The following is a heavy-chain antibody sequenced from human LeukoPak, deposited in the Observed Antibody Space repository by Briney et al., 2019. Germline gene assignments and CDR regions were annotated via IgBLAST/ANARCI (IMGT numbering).Heavy chain of an antibody. CDR2: IIPILGIA. Sequence: ASVKVSCKASGGTFSSYAISWVRQAPGQGLEWMGRIIPILGIANYAQKFQGRVTITADKSTSTAYMELSSLRSEDTAVYCCARGDYYDSSGPPTGAWGQGTLVTVSS. V-gene: IGHV1-69*04. D-gene: IGHD3-22*01. CDR3: ARGDYYDSSGPPTGA. CDR1: GGTFSSYA. J-gene: IGHJ5*02.